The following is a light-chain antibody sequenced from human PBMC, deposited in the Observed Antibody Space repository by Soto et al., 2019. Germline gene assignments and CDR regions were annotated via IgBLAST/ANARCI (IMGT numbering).Light chain of an antibody. J-gene: IGLJ1*01. Sequence: QSALTQPASLSGSPGQSITISCTGTSSDVGGYNYVSWYQQHPGKAPKLIIYEVSYRPSGVSNRFSGSKSGNTASLTISGLQADDEADYYCSSYTGSSTLVFGTGTKVTAL. CDR1: SSDVGGYNY. CDR3: SSYTGSSTLV. CDR2: EVS. V-gene: IGLV2-14*01.